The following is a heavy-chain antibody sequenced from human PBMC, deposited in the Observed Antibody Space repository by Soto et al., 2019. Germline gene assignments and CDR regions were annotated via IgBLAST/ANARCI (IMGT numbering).Heavy chain of an antibody. V-gene: IGHV3-23*01. D-gene: IGHD1-1*01. J-gene: IGHJ6*02. CDR1: GFTFSSYA. CDR3: AKDKQRGYYGMDV. Sequence: GGCLRLSCAASGFTFSSYAMSWVRQAPGKGLEWASAISGSGGSTYYADSVKGRFTISRDNSKNTLYLQMNSLRAEDTAVYYCAKDKQRGYYGMDVWGQGTTVTVSS. CDR2: ISGSGGST.